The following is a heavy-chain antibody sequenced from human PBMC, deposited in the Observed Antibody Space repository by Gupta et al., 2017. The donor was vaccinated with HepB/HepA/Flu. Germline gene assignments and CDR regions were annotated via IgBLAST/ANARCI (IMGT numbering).Heavy chain of an antibody. V-gene: IGHV4-59*03. CDR3: AKGGESGWFDP. D-gene: IGHD3-16*01. CDR2: VYYTGSA. Sequence: LQESGPGLVKPSETLSLICTVSGDSISNYYWNWIRQPPGKGLEWIGYVYYTGSASYNRSLKSRVTLSISTSKNQFSLRLTSVTTADTAIYFCAKGGESGWFDPWGQGMLVTVSS. CDR1: GDSISNYY. J-gene: IGHJ5*02.